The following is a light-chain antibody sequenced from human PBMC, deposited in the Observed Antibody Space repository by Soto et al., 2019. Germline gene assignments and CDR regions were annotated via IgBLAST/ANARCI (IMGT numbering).Light chain of an antibody. Sequence: QYVRTQPACVSGSPGQSITISCTGTSSDVGGYNYVSWYQQHPGKAPKVMIYDVSNRPSGVSNRFSGSKSGNTASLTISGLQAEDDTDYYCSSYTSSSTLEGVFGTGTKVTVL. V-gene: IGLV2-14*01. CDR1: SSDVGGYNY. J-gene: IGLJ1*01. CDR2: DVS. CDR3: SSYTSSSTLEGV.